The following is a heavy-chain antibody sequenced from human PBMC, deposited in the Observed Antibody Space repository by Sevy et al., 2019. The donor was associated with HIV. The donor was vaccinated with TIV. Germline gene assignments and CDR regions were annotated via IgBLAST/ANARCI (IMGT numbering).Heavy chain of an antibody. CDR2: IWYDGSYK. V-gene: IGHV3-33*06. D-gene: IGHD5-18*01. CDR3: AKTFAIVSVLMVTDFVP. Sequence: GESLKISCAASGFTFSNYGMHWVRQAPGKGLEWVAVIWYDGSYKYYADSVKGRFTISRDNTKSTLYLQMNSLRAEDTSVYYCAKTFAIVSVLMVTDFVPWSKGTLV. J-gene: IGHJ5*02. CDR1: GFTFSNYG.